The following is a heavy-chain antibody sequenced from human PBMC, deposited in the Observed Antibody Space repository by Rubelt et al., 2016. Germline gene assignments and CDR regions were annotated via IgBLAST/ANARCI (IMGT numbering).Heavy chain of an antibody. CDR3: ARVGRDGSGNYGWFDP. V-gene: IGHV4-38-2*01. CDR2: IWHGGTT. Sequence: QVQLQESGPGLVEPSGTLSLTCAVSGYSIRSAYYWGWIRQSPGKGLEWIAIIWHGGTTFYNPSLQSRVTISVAPSTGRFPLTLTSVSAADTAVYSCARVGRDGSGNYGWFDPWGQGTLVTVSS. J-gene: IGHJ5*02. D-gene: IGHD3-10*01. CDR1: GYSIRSAYY.